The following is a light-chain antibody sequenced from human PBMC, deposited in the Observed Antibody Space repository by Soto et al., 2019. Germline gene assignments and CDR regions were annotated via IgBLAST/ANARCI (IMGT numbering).Light chain of an antibody. CDR2: DAS. Sequence: ETVLTQSTGTLSLSPGVKTTVSCGSFQSVSSSYLAWYQQKPGQAPRLLIYDASNRATGIPARFSGSGSGTEFTLTISSLQPDDFATYYCQQYNSYSPWTFGQGTKVDI. V-gene: IGKV3-20*01. J-gene: IGKJ1*01. CDR1: QSVSSSY. CDR3: QQYNSYSPWT.